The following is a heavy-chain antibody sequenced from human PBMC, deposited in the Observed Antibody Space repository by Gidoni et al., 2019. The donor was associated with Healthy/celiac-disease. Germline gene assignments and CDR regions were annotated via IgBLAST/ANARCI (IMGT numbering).Heavy chain of an antibody. D-gene: IGHD6-13*01. CDR3: ARDHRIAAAGGYYFDY. Sequence: EVQLVESGGGLVKPGGSLRLSCAASGFTFSSYSMNWVRQAPGKGLEWVSSISSSSSYIYYADSVKGRFTISRDNAKNSLYLQMNSLRAEDTAVYYCARDHRIAAAGGYYFDYWGQGTLVTVSS. CDR1: GFTFSSYS. CDR2: ISSSSSYI. J-gene: IGHJ4*02. V-gene: IGHV3-21*01.